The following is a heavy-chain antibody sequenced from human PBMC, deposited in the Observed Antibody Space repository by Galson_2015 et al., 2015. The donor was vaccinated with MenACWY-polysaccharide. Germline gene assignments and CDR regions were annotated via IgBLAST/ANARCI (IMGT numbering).Heavy chain of an antibody. CDR1: GGTFGSYA. CDR3: ARDDYGDYDFHY. J-gene: IGHJ4*02. CDR2: IIPIFGTA. V-gene: IGHV1-69*13. D-gene: IGHD4-17*01. Sequence: SVKVSCKASGGTFGSYAISWVRQAPGQGLEWMGGIIPIFGTANYAQKFQGRVTITADESTSTAYMELSSLRSEDTAVYYCARDDYGDYDFHYWGQGTLVTVSS.